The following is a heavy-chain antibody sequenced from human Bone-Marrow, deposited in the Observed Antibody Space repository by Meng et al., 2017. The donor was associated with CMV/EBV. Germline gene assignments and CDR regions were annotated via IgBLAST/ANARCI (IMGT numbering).Heavy chain of an antibody. J-gene: IGHJ6*02. D-gene: IGHD4-17*01. CDR2: ISSSSSYI. CDR3: ARDLSHGDYRYYYYYYGMDV. Sequence: GGSLRLSCAASGFTFSSYSMNWVRQAPGKGLEWVSSISSSSSYIYYADSVKGRFTISRDNAKNSLYLQMNSLRAEDTAVYYCARDLSHGDYRYYYYYYGMDVWGQGTKVTVS. V-gene: IGHV3-21*01. CDR1: GFTFSSYS.